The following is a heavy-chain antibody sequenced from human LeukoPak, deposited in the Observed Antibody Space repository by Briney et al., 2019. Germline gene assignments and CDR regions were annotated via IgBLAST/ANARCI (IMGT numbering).Heavy chain of an antibody. D-gene: IGHD3-22*01. CDR2: ISAYNGNT. CDR3: ARGRNYYDSSGYYYEGDAFDI. J-gene: IGHJ3*02. V-gene: IGHV1-18*01. Sequence: ASVKVSCKASGYTFTSYGISWVRQAPGQGLEWMGWISAYNGNTNYAQKLQGRVTMTRDTSTSTVYMELSSLRSEDTAVYYCARGRNYYDSSGYYYEGDAFDIWGRGTMVTVSS. CDR1: GYTFTSYG.